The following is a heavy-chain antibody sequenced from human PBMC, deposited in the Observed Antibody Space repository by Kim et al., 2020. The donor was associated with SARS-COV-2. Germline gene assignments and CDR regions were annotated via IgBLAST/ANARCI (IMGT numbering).Heavy chain of an antibody. CDR1: GFTFSTYW. J-gene: IGHJ3*02. Sequence: GGSLRLFCAASGFTFSTYWMHWVRQAPGKGLVWVSRIKGDGSSINYADSVKGRFTISRDNAKNTLYLQMNSLRAEDTAVYYCARDGGGLRPDIWGQGTMVTVSS. V-gene: IGHV3-74*01. CDR3: ARDGGGLRPDI. D-gene: IGHD5-12*01. CDR2: IKGDGSSI.